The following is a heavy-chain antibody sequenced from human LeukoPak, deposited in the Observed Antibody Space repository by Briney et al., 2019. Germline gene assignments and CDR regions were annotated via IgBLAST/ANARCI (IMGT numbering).Heavy chain of an antibody. J-gene: IGHJ4*02. Sequence: QTGGSLRLSCAASGFTFGSYAMHWVRQAPGKGLEWMSLISHDGSNEDYADSVKGRFTISRDNSKNTLYLQMNSLRAEDTAVYYYARDYVMQQLVGTAYWGQGTLVIVSS. V-gene: IGHV3-30-3*01. CDR1: GFTFGSYA. CDR3: ARDYVMQQLVGTAY. CDR2: ISHDGSNE. D-gene: IGHD6-13*01.